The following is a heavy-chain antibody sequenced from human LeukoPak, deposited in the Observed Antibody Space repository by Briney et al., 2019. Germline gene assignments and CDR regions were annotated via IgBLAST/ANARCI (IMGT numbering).Heavy chain of an antibody. V-gene: IGHV1-2*02. D-gene: IGHD5-18*01. Sequence: GASVKVSCKASGYTFTGYYMDWVRQAPGQGLEWVGWINPNSGGTNYAQKFQGRVTMTRDTSISTAYMELSRLRSDDTAVYYCARVQRPIRGYSYGYGVDYWGQGTLVTVSS. CDR1: GYTFTGYY. J-gene: IGHJ4*02. CDR3: ARVQRPIRGYSYGYGVDY. CDR2: INPNSGGT.